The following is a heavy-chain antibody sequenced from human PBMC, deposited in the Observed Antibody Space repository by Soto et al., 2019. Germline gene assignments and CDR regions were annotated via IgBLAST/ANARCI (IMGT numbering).Heavy chain of an antibody. D-gene: IGHD3-9*01. V-gene: IGHV3-73*02. J-gene: IGHJ4*02. CDR3: SRDDSDWFFN. CDR1: GFTFGASA. Sequence: EVQLVESGGGLVQPGGSLKLSCAASGFTFGASAQQWVRQASEKGLEWLGRIGSKGETYATAYAASVKGRFTISRDDSKNTAYLQMNSLESEDTAVYYCSRDDSDWFFNWGRGTLVTVSS. CDR2: IGSKGETYAT.